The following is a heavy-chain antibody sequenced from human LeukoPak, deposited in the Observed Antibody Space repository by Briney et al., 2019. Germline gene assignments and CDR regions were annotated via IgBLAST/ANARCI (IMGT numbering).Heavy chain of an antibody. Sequence: GGSLRLSCAASGFTFDDYAMHWVRQAPGKGLEWVSGISWNSGSIGYADSVKGRFTISRDNAKNTLYLQINSLRAEDTAMYFCARGGLWNGGTYSVDFWGQGTLATVSS. CDR1: GFTFDDYA. CDR3: ARGGLWNGGTYSVDF. V-gene: IGHV3-9*01. J-gene: IGHJ4*02. CDR2: ISWNSGSI. D-gene: IGHD1-26*01.